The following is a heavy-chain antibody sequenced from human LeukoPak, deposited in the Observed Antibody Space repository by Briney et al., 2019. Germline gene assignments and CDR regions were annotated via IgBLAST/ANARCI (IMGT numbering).Heavy chain of an antibody. V-gene: IGHV3-30*02. Sequence: PGGSRRLSCAASGFTFSSYGMHWVRQAPGKGLEWVAFIRYDGSNKYYADSVKGRFTISRDNSKNTLYLQMNSLRAEDTAVYYCAKDQSIAARRPTSFFDYWGQGTLVTVSS. J-gene: IGHJ4*02. D-gene: IGHD6-6*01. CDR3: AKDQSIAARRPTSFFDY. CDR1: GFTFSSYG. CDR2: IRYDGSNK.